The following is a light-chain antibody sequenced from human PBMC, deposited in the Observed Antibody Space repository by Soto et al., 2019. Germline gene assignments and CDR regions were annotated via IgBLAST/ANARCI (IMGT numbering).Light chain of an antibody. CDR1: SSDVGGYNY. CDR2: EVS. J-gene: IGLJ1*01. CDR3: SSYTSSSTTLYG. Sequence: QSVLTQPASVSGSPGQSITISCTGTSSDVGGYNYVSWYQQHPGKAPKLMIYEVSNRPSGVSNRFSGSKSGNTASLTISGLQAEEEADYYCSSYTSSSTTLYGFGTGTKVTVL. V-gene: IGLV2-14*01.